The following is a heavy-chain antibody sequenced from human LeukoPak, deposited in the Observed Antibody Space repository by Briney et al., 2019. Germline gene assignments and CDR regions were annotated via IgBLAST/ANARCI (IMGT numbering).Heavy chain of an antibody. V-gene: IGHV4-59*01. CDR2: IYYSGST. D-gene: IGHD2-2*01. CDR3: ARVAGTSLLYFDY. Sequence: SETLSLTCTVSGGSISSYYWSWIRQPPGKGLEWIGYIYYSGSTNYNPSLKSRVTISVDTSKNQFSLKLSSVTAADTAVYYCARVAGTSLLYFDYWGQGTLVTVSS. J-gene: IGHJ4*02. CDR1: GGSISSYY.